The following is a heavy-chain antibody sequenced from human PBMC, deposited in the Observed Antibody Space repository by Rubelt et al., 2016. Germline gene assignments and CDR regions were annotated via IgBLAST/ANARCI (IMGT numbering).Heavy chain of an antibody. D-gene: IGHD3-10*01. J-gene: IGHJ4*02. CDR3: ARDLTSGYFDH. V-gene: IGHV3-33*01. CDR2: ILYDGSNK. Sequence: APGKGLEWVAVILYDGSNKYYADSVKGRFTISRDNSKNTLYLQMNSLRAEDTAVYYCARDLTSGYFDHWGQGTLVTVSS.